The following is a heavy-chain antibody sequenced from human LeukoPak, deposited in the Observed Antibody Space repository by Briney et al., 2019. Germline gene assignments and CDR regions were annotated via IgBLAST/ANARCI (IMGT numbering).Heavy chain of an antibody. CDR1: GFTFSSYA. CDR3: ARDGGQQLSWFDP. J-gene: IGHJ5*02. V-gene: IGHV3-30-3*01. Sequence: GGSLRLSCAASGFTFSSYAMHWVRQAPGKGLEWVAVISYDGSNKYYADSVKGRYTISRDNSKNTLYLQMNSLRAEDTAVYYCARDGGQQLSWFDPWGQGTLVTVSS. D-gene: IGHD6-13*01. CDR2: ISYDGSNK.